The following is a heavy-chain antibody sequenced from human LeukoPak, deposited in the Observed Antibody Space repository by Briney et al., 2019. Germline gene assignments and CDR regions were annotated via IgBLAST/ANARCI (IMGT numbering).Heavy chain of an antibody. CDR1: GGSISGGDYY. D-gene: IGHD4-17*01. V-gene: IGHV4-61*08. Sequence: PSQTLSLTCTVSGGSISGGDYYWSWIRQPPGKGLEWIGYIYYSGSTNYNPSLKSRVSISVDTSKNQFSLKLSSVTAADTAVYYCARTGSTETMLYPFDHWGQGTLVTVSS. CDR3: ARTGSTETMLYPFDH. J-gene: IGHJ4*02. CDR2: IYYSGST.